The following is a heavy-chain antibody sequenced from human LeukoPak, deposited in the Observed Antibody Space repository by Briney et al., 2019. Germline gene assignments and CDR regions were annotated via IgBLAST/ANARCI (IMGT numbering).Heavy chain of an antibody. D-gene: IGHD6-19*01. CDR3: AGYSSGWSNYYYYYGMDV. J-gene: IGHJ6*02. V-gene: IGHV1-2*02. Sequence: ASVKVSCKASGYTFTSYDINWVRQAPGQGLEWMGWINPNSGGTNYAQKFQGRVTMTRDTSISTAYMELSRLRSDDTAVYYCAGYSSGWSNYYYYYGMDVWGQGTTVTVSS. CDR2: INPNSGGT. CDR1: GYTFTSYD.